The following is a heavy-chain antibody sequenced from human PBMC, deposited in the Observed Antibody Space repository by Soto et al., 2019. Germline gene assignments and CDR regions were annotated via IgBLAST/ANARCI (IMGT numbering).Heavy chain of an antibody. CDR1: GGTVASSHW. J-gene: IGHJ5*02. CDR2: VYHTGDT. D-gene: IGHD2-21*02. V-gene: IGHV4-4*02. CDR3: AREIVTAGGNNYFDP. Sequence: PSETLSLTCGVSGGTVASSHWWSWVRQSPGGGLEWIGNVYHTGDTNLNPSLQSRVTISVDKSNNQFSLRLNSLTAADTAVYFCAREIVTAGGNNYFDPWGPGTLVTVPS.